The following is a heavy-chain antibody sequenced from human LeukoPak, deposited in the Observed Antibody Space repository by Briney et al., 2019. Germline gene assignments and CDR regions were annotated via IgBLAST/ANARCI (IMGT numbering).Heavy chain of an antibody. CDR3: ARDRQTTVTTLGYYYGMDV. J-gene: IGHJ6*02. Sequence: ASVKVSCKASGGTFSSYAISWVRQAPGQGLEWMGGIIPIFGTANYAQKFQGRVTITADESTSTAYMELRSLRSDDTAVYYCARDRQTTVTTLGYYYGMDVWGQGTTVTVSS. CDR2: IIPIFGTA. V-gene: IGHV1-69*13. D-gene: IGHD4-17*01. CDR1: GGTFSSYA.